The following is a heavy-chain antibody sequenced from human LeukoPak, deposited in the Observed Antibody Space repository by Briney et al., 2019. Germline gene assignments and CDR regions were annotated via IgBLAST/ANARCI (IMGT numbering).Heavy chain of an antibody. CDR2: IYPGDSDT. J-gene: IGHJ4*02. V-gene: IGHV5-51*01. D-gene: IGHD6-19*01. Sequence: GEPLKISCKGSGYSFTSYWIGWVRQMPGKGLEWMGIIYPGDSDTRYSPSFQGQVTISADKSISTAYLQWSSLKASDTAMYYCARLGKGIAVAGTFYYFDYWGQGTLVTVSS. CDR3: ARLGKGIAVAGTFYYFDY. CDR1: GYSFTSYW.